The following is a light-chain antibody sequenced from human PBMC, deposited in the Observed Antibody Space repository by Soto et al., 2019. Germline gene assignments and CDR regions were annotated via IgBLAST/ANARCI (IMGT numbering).Light chain of an antibody. CDR1: SSDVGSYNR. V-gene: IGLV2-18*01. Sequence: QSALTQPPFVSGSPGQSGTISCTGTSSDVGSYNRISWYQQPPGTAPKLIMFEVSNRPSGVPDRFSGSKSGSSASLTISGLQAEDEADYYCSLYISGSTYVFGTGTKVTVL. J-gene: IGLJ1*01. CDR3: SLYISGSTYV. CDR2: EVS.